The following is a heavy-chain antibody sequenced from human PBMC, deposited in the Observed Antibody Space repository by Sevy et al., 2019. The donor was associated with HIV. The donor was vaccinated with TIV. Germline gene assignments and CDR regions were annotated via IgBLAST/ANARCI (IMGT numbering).Heavy chain of an antibody. CDR2: IYYTGST. Sequence: SETLSITCTVFGGSISAYYWSWIRQPPGKGLEYIGYIYYTGSTNYNPSLKSRVTISVDTSKNQFSLGLTSVTAADTAMYYCARAPPVRSGDDSLNWFDPWGQGTLVTVSS. CDR3: ARAPPVRSGDDSLNWFDP. J-gene: IGHJ5*02. V-gene: IGHV4-59*01. CDR1: GGSISAYY. D-gene: IGHD5-12*01.